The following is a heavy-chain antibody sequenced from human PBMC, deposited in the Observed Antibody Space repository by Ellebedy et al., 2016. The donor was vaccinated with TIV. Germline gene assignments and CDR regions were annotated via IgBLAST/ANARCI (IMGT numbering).Heavy chain of an antibody. V-gene: IGHV4-39*01. Sequence: MPSETLSLTCTVSGGSISRSGYYWGWIRQPPGKGLEWIGSIYYTGSTYYNPSLKSRVTISVDTSKNQFSLKLSSVTAADTAVYYCARIQMAPILDAFDIWGQGTMVTVSS. CDR3: ARIQMAPILDAFDI. CDR1: GGSISRSGYY. CDR2: IYYTGST. D-gene: IGHD5-24*01. J-gene: IGHJ3*02.